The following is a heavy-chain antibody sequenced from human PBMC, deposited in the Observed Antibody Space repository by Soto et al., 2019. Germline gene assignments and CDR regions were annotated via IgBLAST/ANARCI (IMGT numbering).Heavy chain of an antibody. CDR2: ISSTTDYI. J-gene: IGHJ4*02. Sequence: GGSLRLSCAASGFTFGTYSMNWVRQTPGKGLEWVSSISSTTDYIYYADSVKGRFTISRDNVKNSLYLQMNSLRAEDTAVYYCARDLKPSTAVTLVLDSWGRGTLVTVPS. CDR3: ARDLKPSTAVTLVLDS. CDR1: GFTFGTYS. D-gene: IGHD2-2*01. V-gene: IGHV3-21*01.